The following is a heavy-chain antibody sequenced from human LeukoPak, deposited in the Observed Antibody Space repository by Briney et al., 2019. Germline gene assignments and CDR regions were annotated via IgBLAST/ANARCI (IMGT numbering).Heavy chain of an antibody. CDR2: ISSSSSSI. Sequence: SGGSLSLSWAASGFTFSSYSMNWVRQAPGKGREWVSYISSSSSSIYYADSVKGRFTISRDNAKNSLYLQMNSLRAEDTAVYYCARGSDYVWGSYRYDYWGQGTLVTVSS. V-gene: IGHV3-48*01. CDR1: GFTFSSYS. CDR3: ARGSDYVWGSYRYDY. J-gene: IGHJ4*02. D-gene: IGHD3-16*02.